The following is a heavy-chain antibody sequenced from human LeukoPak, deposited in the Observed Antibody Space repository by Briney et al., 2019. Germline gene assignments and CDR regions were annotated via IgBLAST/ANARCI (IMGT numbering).Heavy chain of an antibody. CDR3: VRDGEGVAISVNYWFDP. CDR1: GFTFTSYD. J-gene: IGHJ5*02. CDR2: MNPNNGNT. D-gene: IGHD3-10*01. V-gene: IGHV1-8*01. Sequence: ASVKVSCKASGFTFTSYDINWVRQASGQGLEWMGWMNPNNGNTGYAQKFQGRVTMTRDTSISAAYMELRGLRSEDTAVYYCVRDGEGVAISVNYWFDPWGQGTLVTVSS.